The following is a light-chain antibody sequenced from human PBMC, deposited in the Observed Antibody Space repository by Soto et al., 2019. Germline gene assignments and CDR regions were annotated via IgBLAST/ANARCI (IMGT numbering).Light chain of an antibody. V-gene: IGKV1-5*01. Sequence: DIQMTQSPSTLSASGGDTVTITCRASESIDNWLAWYQQKPGKAPKLLIFAASTLIRVVPSRFSGRGSGTEFTLTISSLQVDDYATFYCQQYHTDWTFGQGTKVEIK. CDR3: QQYHTDWT. J-gene: IGKJ1*01. CDR1: ESIDNW. CDR2: AAS.